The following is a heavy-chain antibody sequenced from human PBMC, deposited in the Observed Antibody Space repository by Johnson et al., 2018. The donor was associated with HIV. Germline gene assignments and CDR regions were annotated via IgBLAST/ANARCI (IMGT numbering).Heavy chain of an antibody. CDR2: ISTSGGGI. CDR1: GFTFTDYY. D-gene: IGHD3-10*01. J-gene: IGHJ3*02. Sequence: VLLLESGGVVVQPGGSLRLSCAASGFTFTDYYMTWIRQAPGKGLEWVSNISTSGGGIYYADSVKGRFTISRDNARNSLYLQMNSQRAEDTAVYYCARSWAYYYALTDAFDIWGQGTMVTVSS. CDR3: ARSWAYYYALTDAFDI. V-gene: IGHV3-11*04.